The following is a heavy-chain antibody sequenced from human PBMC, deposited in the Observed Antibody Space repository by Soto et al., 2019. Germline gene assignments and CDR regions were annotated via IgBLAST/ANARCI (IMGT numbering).Heavy chain of an antibody. Sequence: GGSLRLSCAASGFTFSSYAMHWVRQAPGKGLEWVAVISYDGSNKYYADSVKGRFTISRDNSKNTLYLQMNSLRAEDTAVYYCARSSIMITFGGVIPLGSYFDYWGQGTLVTVSS. J-gene: IGHJ4*02. CDR1: GFTFSSYA. CDR3: ARSSIMITFGGVIPLGSYFDY. CDR2: ISYDGSNK. V-gene: IGHV3-30-3*01. D-gene: IGHD3-16*02.